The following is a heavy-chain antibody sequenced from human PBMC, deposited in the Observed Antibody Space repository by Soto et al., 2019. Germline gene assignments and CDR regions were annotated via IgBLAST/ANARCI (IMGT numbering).Heavy chain of an antibody. CDR1: GYSFTSYW. CDR2: IYPGDSDT. D-gene: IGHD3-10*01. Sequence: PGESLKISCKGSGYSFTSYWIGWVRQMPGKGLEWMGIIYPGDSDTRYSPSFQGQVTISADKSISTAYLQWSSLKASDTAMYYCARHPPYYYGSGSYYHPPYFDFRGKKTLVTVFS. V-gene: IGHV5-51*01. J-gene: IGHJ4*02. CDR3: ARHPPYYYGSGSYYHPPYFDF.